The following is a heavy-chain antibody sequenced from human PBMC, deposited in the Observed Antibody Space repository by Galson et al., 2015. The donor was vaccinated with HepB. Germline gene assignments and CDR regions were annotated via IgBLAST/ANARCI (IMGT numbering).Heavy chain of an antibody. Sequence: SLRLSCAASGFTFSGYGMHWVRQAPGKGLEWVAVIWYDGSNKYYADSVKGRFTISRDNSKNSLFLQMNSLRAEDTAVYYCARGVGNFDYWGQGTLVTISS. V-gene: IGHV3-33*01. J-gene: IGHJ4*02. CDR2: IWYDGSNK. CDR3: ARGVGNFDY. D-gene: IGHD1-26*01. CDR1: GFTFSGYG.